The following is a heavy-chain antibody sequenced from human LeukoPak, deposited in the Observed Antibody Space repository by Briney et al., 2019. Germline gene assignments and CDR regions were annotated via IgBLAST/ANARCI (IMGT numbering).Heavy chain of an antibody. J-gene: IGHJ4*02. CDR3: ERDGTVAGPYYFDL. CDR2: ISGYNGNT. D-gene: IGHD6-19*01. Sequence: ASVKDSPKASLYTFSRYGTSSVPPAPGQGLEWMGWISGYNGNTNYAQKLQGRVTMTTDTSTSTAYMELRSLRSDDTAVYYCERDGTVAGPYYFDLWGQGTLVTVSS. CDR1: LYTFSRYG. V-gene: IGHV1-18*01.